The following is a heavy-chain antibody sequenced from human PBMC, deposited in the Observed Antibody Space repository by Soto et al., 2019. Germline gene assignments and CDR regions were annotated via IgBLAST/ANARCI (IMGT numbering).Heavy chain of an antibody. J-gene: IGHJ4*02. Sequence: SQTLSLTCAISGDSVSSNTAAWIWIRSSPSRGLEWLGRTYYRSNWRHDYAVSVKSRITVNPDTSKNHFSLQLNSVTPDDTAVYYCARGVAGSGFDLWGQGTLVTVSS. CDR2: TYYRSNWRH. D-gene: IGHD6-19*01. CDR3: ARGVAGSGFDL. V-gene: IGHV6-1*01. CDR1: GDSVSSNTAA.